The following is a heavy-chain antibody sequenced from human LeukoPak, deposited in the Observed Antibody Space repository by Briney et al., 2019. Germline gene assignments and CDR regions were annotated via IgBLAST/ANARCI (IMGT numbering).Heavy chain of an antibody. CDR1: GGSFSGYY. CDR2: INHSGST. V-gene: IGHV4-34*01. D-gene: IGHD2-8*01. CDR3: ARGESCANGVCYYWDY. Sequence: SETLSLTCAVYGGSFSGYYWSWIRQPPGKGLEWIGGINHSGSTNYNPSLKSRVTISVDTSKNQFSLKLSPVTAADTAVYYCARGESCANGVCYYWDYWGQGTLVTVTS. J-gene: IGHJ4*02.